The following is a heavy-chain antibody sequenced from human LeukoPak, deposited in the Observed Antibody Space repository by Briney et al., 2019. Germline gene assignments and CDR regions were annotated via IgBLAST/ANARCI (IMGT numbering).Heavy chain of an antibody. CDR1: GFTFSSYA. D-gene: IGHD3-10*01. V-gene: IGHV3-30-3*01. CDR2: ISYDGSNK. Sequence: GGSLRLSCAASGFTFSSYAMHWVRQAPGKGLEWVAVISYDGSNKYYADSVKGRFTISRDNSKNTLYLQMNSLRTEDTAVYYCAKEVPKRFGEFREKYCFDSWGQGTLVTVSS. CDR3: AKEVPKRFGEFREKYCFDS. J-gene: IGHJ4*02.